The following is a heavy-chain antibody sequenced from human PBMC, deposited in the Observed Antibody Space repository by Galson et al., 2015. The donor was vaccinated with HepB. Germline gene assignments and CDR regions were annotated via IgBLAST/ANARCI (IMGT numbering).Heavy chain of an antibody. D-gene: IGHD6-19*01. V-gene: IGHV3-23*01. CDR1: GFTFSSYA. CDR3: AKDRGRDSSGWYVGDY. Sequence: SLRLSCAASGFTFSSYAMSWVRQAPGKGLEWVSTISGSGGSKYYADSVKGRFTISRDNSKNTLYLQMNSLRAEDTAVYYCAKDRGRDSSGWYVGDYWGQGTLVTVSS. CDR2: ISGSGGSK. J-gene: IGHJ4*02.